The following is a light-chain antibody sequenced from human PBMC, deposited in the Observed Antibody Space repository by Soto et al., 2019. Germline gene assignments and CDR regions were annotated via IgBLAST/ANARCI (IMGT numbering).Light chain of an antibody. V-gene: IGKV3-20*01. Sequence: EMVLTQSPGTLSLSPGERATLSCRASQSVSSSYLAWYQQKPGQALRLLIYGASSRATGIPDRFSGSGSGTDFTLTISRLEPEDFAVYYCQQYGSSPPITFGQGTRLEIK. CDR2: GAS. J-gene: IGKJ5*01. CDR1: QSVSSSY. CDR3: QQYGSSPPIT.